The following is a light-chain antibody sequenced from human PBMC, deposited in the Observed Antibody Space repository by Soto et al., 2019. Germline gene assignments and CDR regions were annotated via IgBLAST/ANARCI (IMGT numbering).Light chain of an antibody. CDR3: QQYGTLQWT. Sequence: EIVLTQSPGTLSLSPGERATLSCRASPSVSKTYLAWYQQKPGQAPRLLMFGVSSRATGIPDRFSGSGSGTDFTLTIRRLEPGDFAVYFCQQYGTLQWTFGQGTKVEIK. CDR1: PSVSKTY. V-gene: IGKV3-20*01. CDR2: GVS. J-gene: IGKJ1*01.